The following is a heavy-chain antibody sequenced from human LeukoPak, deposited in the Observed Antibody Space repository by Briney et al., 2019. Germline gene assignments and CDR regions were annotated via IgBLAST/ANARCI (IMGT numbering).Heavy chain of an antibody. CDR2: ISYIGST. Sequence: SETLSLTCAVSDDSFSSHYWTWIRQPPGKGLEWIGYISYIGSTNYNPSLKSRVTILIDTSRNQFSLRLSSVTAADAAVYYCARDLVTVTKGFDIWGQGTMVSVSS. J-gene: IGHJ3*02. V-gene: IGHV4-59*11. CDR3: ARDLVTVTKGFDI. CDR1: DDSFSSHY. D-gene: IGHD4-17*01.